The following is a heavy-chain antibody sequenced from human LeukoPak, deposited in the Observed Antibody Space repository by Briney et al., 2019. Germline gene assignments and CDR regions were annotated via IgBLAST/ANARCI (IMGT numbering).Heavy chain of an antibody. CDR2: INHSGST. CDR1: GGSFSGYY. V-gene: IGHV4-34*01. Sequence: SSETLSLTCAVYGGSFSGYYWSWIRQPPGKGLEWIGEINHSGSTNYNPSLKSRVTISVDTSKNQFSLKLSSVTAADTAVYYCARGHLYCSGGSCLFDYWGQGTLVTVSS. J-gene: IGHJ4*02. D-gene: IGHD2-15*01. CDR3: ARGHLYCSGGSCLFDY.